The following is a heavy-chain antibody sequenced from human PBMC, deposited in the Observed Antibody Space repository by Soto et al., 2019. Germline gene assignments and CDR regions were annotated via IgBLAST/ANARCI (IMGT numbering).Heavy chain of an antibody. D-gene: IGHD6-13*01. Sequence: EVQLVESGGGLVQPGGSLRLSCAASGFTFSSYWMSWVRQAPGKGLEWVANIKQDGSEKYYVDSVKGRFTISRDNAKNSLYLQMNSLRAEDTAVYYCAREDEYSSSWSPGDYWGQGTLVTVSS. CDR1: GFTFSSYW. CDR3: AREDEYSSSWSPGDY. CDR2: IKQDGSEK. J-gene: IGHJ4*02. V-gene: IGHV3-7*01.